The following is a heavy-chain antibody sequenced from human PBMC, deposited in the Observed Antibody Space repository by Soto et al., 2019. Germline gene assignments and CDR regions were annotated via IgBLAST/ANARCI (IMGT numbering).Heavy chain of an antibody. CDR1: GYTFTGYY. D-gene: IGHD2-15*01. V-gene: IGHV1-2*04. CDR3: AIIGGYCSGGSCYSDY. J-gene: IGHJ4*02. Sequence: QVQLVQSAAEVKKPGASVKVSCKASGYTFTGYYMHWVRQAPGQWLAWMGWINPNSGGTNYAQKCLGWVNMTRDTSTSTAYLGLGRLISDDQAVYYGAIIGGYCSGGSCYSDYWGQGTLVTVSA. CDR2: INPNSGGT.